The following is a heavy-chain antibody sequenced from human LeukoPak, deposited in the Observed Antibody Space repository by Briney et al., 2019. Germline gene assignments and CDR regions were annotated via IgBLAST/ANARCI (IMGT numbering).Heavy chain of an antibody. CDR3: VRSSTYHLFDD. CDR1: GGSISSGDYY. Sequence: SQTLSLTCTVSGGSISSGDYYWSWIRQPPGKGLEWIGYIYYSGSTYYNPSLKSRVTISVDMSKNQFSLKLSSVTAADTAVYYCVRSSTYHLFDDWGQGTLVTVSS. J-gene: IGHJ4*02. D-gene: IGHD2-15*01. V-gene: IGHV4-30-4*01. CDR2: IYYSGST.